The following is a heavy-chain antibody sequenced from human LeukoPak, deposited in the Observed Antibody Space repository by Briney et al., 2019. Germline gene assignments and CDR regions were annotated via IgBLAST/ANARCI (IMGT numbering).Heavy chain of an antibody. V-gene: IGHV1-18*01. D-gene: IGHD1-26*01. CDR2: ISAYNGNT. J-gene: IGHJ5*02. CDR1: GYTFTSYG. CDR3: ATIIVGATMNWFDP. Sequence: ASMKVSCKASGYTFTSYGISWVRQAPGQGLEWMGWISAYNGNTNYAQKLQGRVTMTEDTSTDTAYMELSSLRSEDTAVYYCATIIVGATMNWFDPWGQGTLVTVSS.